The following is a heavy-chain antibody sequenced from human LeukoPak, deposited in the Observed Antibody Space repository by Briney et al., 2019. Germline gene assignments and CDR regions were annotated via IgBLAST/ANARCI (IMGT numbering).Heavy chain of an antibody. Sequence: SVKVSCKASGGTFSSYAISWVRQAPGQGLEWMGGIIPIFGTANYAQKFQGRVTITTDESTSKAYMGLSSLRSEDTAVYYCASGFLGIVGYCSSTSCFRHPFDYWGQGTLVTVSS. D-gene: IGHD2-2*01. V-gene: IGHV1-69*05. CDR2: IIPIFGTA. CDR3: ASGFLGIVGYCSSTSCFRHPFDY. CDR1: GGTFSSYA. J-gene: IGHJ4*02.